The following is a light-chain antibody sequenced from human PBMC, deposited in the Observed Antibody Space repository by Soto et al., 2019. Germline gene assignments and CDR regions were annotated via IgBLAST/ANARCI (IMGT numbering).Light chain of an antibody. J-gene: IGLJ1*01. CDR3: RSYAGTNTFV. CDR1: SSDVGSYNL. Sequence: QSALTQPASVSGSPGQSITISCTGTSSDVGSYNLVSWYQQHPGKAPKLMIYEGNKRPSGVSNRFSGSKSANTASLTISGLQTEDEADYYCRSYAGTNTFVFGTGTKVTVL. CDR2: EGN. V-gene: IGLV2-23*01.